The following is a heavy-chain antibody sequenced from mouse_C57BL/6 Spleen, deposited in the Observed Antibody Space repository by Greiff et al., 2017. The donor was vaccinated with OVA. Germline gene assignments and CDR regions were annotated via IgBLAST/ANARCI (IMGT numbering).Heavy chain of an antibody. Sequence: EVQLVESGGGLVKPGGSLKLSCAASGFTFSSYAMSWVRQTPEKRLEWVATISDGGSYTYYPDNVKGRFTISRDNAKNNLYLQMSHLKSEDTAMYYCARDGDTTVVERAWFAYWGQGTLVTVSA. CDR2: ISDGGSYT. J-gene: IGHJ3*01. D-gene: IGHD1-1*01. CDR1: GFTFSSYA. CDR3: ARDGDTTVVERAWFAY. V-gene: IGHV5-4*01.